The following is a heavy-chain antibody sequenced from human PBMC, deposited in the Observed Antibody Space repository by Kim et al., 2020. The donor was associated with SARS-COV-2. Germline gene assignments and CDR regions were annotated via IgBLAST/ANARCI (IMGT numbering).Heavy chain of an antibody. CDR1: GFTFSSCA. V-gene: IGHV3-30-3*01. Sequence: GGSLRLSCAASGFTFSSCAIHWVRQAPGKGLEWVAVISYDGSNKNYADSVKGRFTISRDNAKNSLYLQMNSLRAEDTAVYYCASQQLGGVYWGQGTLVT. D-gene: IGHD6-13*01. CDR2: ISYDGSNK. J-gene: IGHJ4*02. CDR3: ASQQLGGVY.